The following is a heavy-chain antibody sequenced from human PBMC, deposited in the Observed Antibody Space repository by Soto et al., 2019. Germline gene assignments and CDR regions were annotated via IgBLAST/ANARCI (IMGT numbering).Heavy chain of an antibody. D-gene: IGHD3-3*01. Sequence: QLQLQESGPGLVKPSETLSLKCTVSGGSISSSSYYWGWIRQPPGKGLEWIGNIYYSGYSGTTYYDPSLMSRLTISVDTFNNQFSLKLSSVTAADTAVYFCVSTREWSVLDNWGQGTLVIVSS. J-gene: IGHJ4*02. V-gene: IGHV4-39*01. CDR3: VSTREWSVLDN. CDR1: GGSISSSSYY. CDR2: IYYSGYSGTT.